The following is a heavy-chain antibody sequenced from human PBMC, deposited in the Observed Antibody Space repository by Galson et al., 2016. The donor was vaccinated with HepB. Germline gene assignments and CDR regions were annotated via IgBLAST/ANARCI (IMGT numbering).Heavy chain of an antibody. CDR3: ASARDGKVFLDY. J-gene: IGHJ4*02. V-gene: IGHV5-51*01. Sequence: QSGAEVKKAGESLKISCQASGYTLTNYWIGWVRQLPGKGLEWMGLIRPGFSTTYHSPSLQGQVTISADKSLKIAYLQWGSLRASDNGFYFCASARDGKVFLDYWAQGPLVTVSS. CDR2: IRPGFSTT. CDR1: GYTLTNYW. D-gene: IGHD5-24*01.